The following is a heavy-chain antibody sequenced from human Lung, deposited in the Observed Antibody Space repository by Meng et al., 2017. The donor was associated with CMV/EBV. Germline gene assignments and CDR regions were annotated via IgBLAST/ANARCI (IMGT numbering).Heavy chain of an antibody. V-gene: IGHV4-4*02. Sequence: QVEVVEWRPGLVKRSGTLSLTRAVSGGSISSSNGWSWVRQPPGKGLEWIGEIYHSGSTNYNPSLKSRVTISVDKSKNQFSLKLSSVTAADTAVYYCARVVTALWGYYFDYWGQGTLVTVSS. J-gene: IGHJ4*02. CDR1: GGSISSSNG. CDR2: IYHSGST. D-gene: IGHD2-21*02. CDR3: ARVVTALWGYYFDY.